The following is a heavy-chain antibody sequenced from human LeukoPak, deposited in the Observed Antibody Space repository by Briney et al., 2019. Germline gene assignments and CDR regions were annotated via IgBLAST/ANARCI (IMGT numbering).Heavy chain of an antibody. CDR2: ISGSGLST. Sequence: GGSLRLSCAASGFTFSSYAMSWVRQAPGKGLEWVSTISGSGLSTYYADSVKGRFTISRDNSNNTLYLQMNSLRVEDTAVYYCAKSRMAVAAPRNWFDPWGQGTLVTVSS. CDR1: GFTFSSYA. D-gene: IGHD6-19*01. J-gene: IGHJ5*02. CDR3: AKSRMAVAAPRNWFDP. V-gene: IGHV3-23*01.